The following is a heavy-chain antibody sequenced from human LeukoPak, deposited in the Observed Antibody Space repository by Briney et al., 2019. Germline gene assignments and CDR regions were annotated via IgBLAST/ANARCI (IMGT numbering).Heavy chain of an antibody. CDR3: ARLGLEVGGPNWFDP. CDR1: GFSFSSNW. V-gene: IGHV3-7*01. Sequence: GGSLRLSCAAPGFSFSSNWMGWVRQAPGKGLEWVAHIKRDGSQKYYLDSVKGRFTISRDNAKNSLYLQMNSLRVEDTAVYYCARLGLEVGGPNWFDPWGQGTLATVSS. CDR2: IKRDGSQK. D-gene: IGHD1-1*01. J-gene: IGHJ5*02.